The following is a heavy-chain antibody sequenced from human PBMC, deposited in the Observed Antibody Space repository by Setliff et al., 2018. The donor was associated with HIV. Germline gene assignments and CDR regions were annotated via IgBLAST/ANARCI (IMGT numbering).Heavy chain of an antibody. CDR2: IYYSGST. V-gene: IGHV4-59*01. D-gene: IGHD5-18*01. Sequence: PSETLSLTCTVSGGSIRSNYWSWIREPPGKGLEWIGYIYYSGSTNYNPSLKSRVTISVDTSKNQFSLRLSSVTAADTAVYYCARVPRQLLKGAAAYFDYWGQGILVTVSS. CDR1: GGSIRSNY. J-gene: IGHJ4*02. CDR3: ARVPRQLLKGAAAYFDY.